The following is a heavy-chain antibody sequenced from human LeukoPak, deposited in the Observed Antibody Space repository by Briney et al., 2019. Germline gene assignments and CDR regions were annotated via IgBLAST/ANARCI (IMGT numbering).Heavy chain of an antibody. D-gene: IGHD5-18*01. CDR2: IREERGQE. CDR3: ASLDTAKQPLANH. V-gene: IGHV3-7*03. Sequence: GGSLRLSCAASGFTFSSYAMHWVRQAPGKGLEWVANIREERGQEYYVDSVKGRFTISKNSAKNSLYLQMNTLRVEDTAMYYCASLDTAKQPLANHWGQGTLVTVSS. CDR1: GFTFSSYA. J-gene: IGHJ5*02.